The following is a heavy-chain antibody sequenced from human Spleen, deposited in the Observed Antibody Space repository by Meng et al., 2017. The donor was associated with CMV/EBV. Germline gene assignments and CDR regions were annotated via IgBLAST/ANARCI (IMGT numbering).Heavy chain of an antibody. Sequence: GESLKISCAASGFTFSSYSMNWVRQAPGKGLEWVSYISSTGSYIYYADSVKGRFTIFRDNAKNSLYLQMNSLRAEDTALYYCANVGGSGSYYPPQNYWGQGTLVTVSS. CDR1: GFTFSSYS. CDR3: ANVGGSGSYYPPQNY. D-gene: IGHD1-26*01. CDR2: ISSTGSYI. J-gene: IGHJ4*02. V-gene: IGHV3-21*05.